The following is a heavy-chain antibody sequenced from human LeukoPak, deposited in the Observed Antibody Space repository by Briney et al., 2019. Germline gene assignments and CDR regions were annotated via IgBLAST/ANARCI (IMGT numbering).Heavy chain of an antibody. CDR3: ARGVDTAMVGY. CDR2: IYYSGST. Sequence: SETLSLTCTVSGGSIRSYYWSWIRQPPGKGLEWIGYIYYSGSTNYNPSLKSRVTISVDTSKNQFSLKLSSVTAADTAVYYCARGVDTAMVGYWGQGTLVTVSS. D-gene: IGHD5-18*01. J-gene: IGHJ4*02. V-gene: IGHV4-59*01. CDR1: GGSIRSYY.